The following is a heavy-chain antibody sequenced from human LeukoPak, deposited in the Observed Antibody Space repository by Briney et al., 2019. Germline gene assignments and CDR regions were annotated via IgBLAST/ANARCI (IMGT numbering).Heavy chain of an antibody. CDR1: GFTFSSYW. V-gene: IGHV3-74*01. CDR3: ARGTSNYYYYYGMDV. CDR2: INSDGSST. D-gene: IGHD2-2*01. Sequence: GGSLRLSCGASGFTFSSYWMHSVRQAPGKGLVWVSRINSDGSSTSYADSVKGRFTISRDNAKNTLYLQMNSLGAEDTAVYYCARGTSNYYYYYGMDVWGQGTTVTVSS. J-gene: IGHJ6*02.